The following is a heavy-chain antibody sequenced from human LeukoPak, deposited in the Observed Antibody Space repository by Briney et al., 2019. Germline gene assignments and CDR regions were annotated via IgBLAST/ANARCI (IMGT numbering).Heavy chain of an antibody. CDR3: ARDSPGPRTCDY. V-gene: IGHV3-21*01. J-gene: IGHJ4*02. D-gene: IGHD1-14*01. Sequence: GGSLRLSCAASGFTFSSYSMNWVRQAPGKGLEWVSSISSSSSYIYYADSVKGRFTISRDNAKNSLYLQMNSLRAEDTAVYYCARDSPGPRTCDYWGQGTLVTVSS. CDR2: ISSSSSYI. CDR1: GFTFSSYS.